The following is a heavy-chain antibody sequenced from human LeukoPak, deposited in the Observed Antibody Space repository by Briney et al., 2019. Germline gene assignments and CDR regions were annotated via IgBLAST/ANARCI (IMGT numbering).Heavy chain of an antibody. CDR3: ARRSYNSPFRY. J-gene: IGHJ4*02. CDR1: GYSISSGYF. CDR2: IYNSGST. V-gene: IGHV4-38-2*02. D-gene: IGHD5-24*01. Sequence: SETLSLTCTVSGYSISSGYFWGWIRQPPGKGLEWIGTIYNSGSTYYNASLESRVTISVDTSKNQFSLKLSSVTAADTAVYYCARRSYNSPFRYWGQGTLVTVSS.